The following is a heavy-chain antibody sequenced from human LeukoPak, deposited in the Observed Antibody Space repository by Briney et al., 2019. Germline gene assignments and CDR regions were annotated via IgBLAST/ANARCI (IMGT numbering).Heavy chain of an antibody. D-gene: IGHD3-10*01. Sequence: PGVSLRLSCAASGFTFGPYWMHWVRQPPGKGLVWVSRINGDGSSTNYADSVKGRFTISRDNAKNTLYLQMNSLRAEDTAVYYCASALDGSGSRSFDYWGQGTLVTVSS. CDR2: INGDGSST. CDR3: ASALDGSGSRSFDY. J-gene: IGHJ4*02. V-gene: IGHV3-74*01. CDR1: GFTFGPYW.